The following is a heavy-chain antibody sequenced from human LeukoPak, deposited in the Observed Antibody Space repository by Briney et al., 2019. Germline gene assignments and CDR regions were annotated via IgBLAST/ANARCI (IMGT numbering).Heavy chain of an antibody. Sequence: PGGSLRLSCAASGFTFSSYSMNWVRQAPGKGLEWVSSIGSSSSYIYYADSVKGRFTISRDNAKNSLYLQMNSLRAEDTAVYYCARHPWRDYWGQGTLVTVSS. J-gene: IGHJ4*02. D-gene: IGHD5-12*01. CDR3: ARHPWRDY. CDR1: GFTFSSYS. V-gene: IGHV3-21*01. CDR2: IGSSSSYI.